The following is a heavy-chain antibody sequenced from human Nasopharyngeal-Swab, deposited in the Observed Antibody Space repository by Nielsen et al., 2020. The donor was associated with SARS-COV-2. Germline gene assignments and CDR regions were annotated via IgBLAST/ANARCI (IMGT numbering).Heavy chain of an antibody. J-gene: IGHJ4*02. CDR1: GGSISSSSYY. V-gene: IGHV4-39*07. CDR3: ARVIVGADYFDY. D-gene: IGHD1-26*01. Sequence: SETLSLTCTVSGGSISSSSYYWGWIRQPPGKGLAWIGSIYYSGSTYYNPSLKSRVTISVDTSKNQFSLKLSSVTAADTAVYYCARVIVGADYFDYWGQGTLVTVSS. CDR2: IYYSGST.